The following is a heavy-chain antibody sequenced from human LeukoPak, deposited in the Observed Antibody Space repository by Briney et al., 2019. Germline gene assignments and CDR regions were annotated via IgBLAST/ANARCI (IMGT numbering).Heavy chain of an antibody. V-gene: IGHV3-23*01. D-gene: IGHD6-13*01. CDR2: ISGSGGST. CDR1: GFTFSSYA. J-gene: IGHJ4*02. CDR3: AKDGVATAGRGSHFDY. Sequence: KPGGSLRLSCAASGFTFSSYAMSWLRQAPGKGLEWVSVISGSGGSTYYVDSVKGRFTISRDNSKNTLYLQMNSLRAEDTAVYYCAKDGVATAGRGSHFDYWGQGTLVTVSS.